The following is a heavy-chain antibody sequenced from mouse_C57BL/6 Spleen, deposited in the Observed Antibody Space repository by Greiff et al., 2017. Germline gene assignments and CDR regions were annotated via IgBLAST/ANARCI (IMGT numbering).Heavy chain of an antibody. CDR3: ARSYYGRVSFDY. D-gene: IGHD1-1*01. J-gene: IGHJ2*01. CDR2: IDPNSGGT. CDR1: GYTFTSYW. V-gene: IGHV1-72*01. Sequence: VQLQQPGAELVKPGASVKLSCKASGYTFTSYWMHWVKQWPGRGREWIGRIDPNSGGTKYNEKFKSKATRTVDKPSSTAYLQLSSLTSEDSAVYYCARSYYGRVSFDYWGQGTTRTVSS.